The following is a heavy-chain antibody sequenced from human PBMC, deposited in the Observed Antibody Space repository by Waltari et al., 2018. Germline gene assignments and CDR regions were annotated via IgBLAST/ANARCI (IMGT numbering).Heavy chain of an antibody. CDR1: GYTLTELS. V-gene: IGHV1-24*01. J-gene: IGHJ4*02. CDR2: FDPEDGET. D-gene: IGHD3-3*01. CDR3: ATVLEWLLLGCVY. Sequence: QVQLVQSGAEVKKPGASVKVSCKVSGYTLTELSMHWVRQAPGKGLEWMGGFDPEDGETIYAQKFQGRVTMTEETSTDTAYMELSSLRSEDTAVYYCATVLEWLLLGCVYWGQGTLVTVSS.